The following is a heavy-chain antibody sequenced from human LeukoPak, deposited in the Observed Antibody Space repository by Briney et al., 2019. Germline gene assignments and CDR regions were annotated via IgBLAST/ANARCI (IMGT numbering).Heavy chain of an antibody. CDR2: IYRSAST. CDR3: ARSLGFCSSSNCQEYLQR. V-gene: IGHV3-53*01. J-gene: IGHJ1*01. CDR1: GFTVSSNY. D-gene: IGHD2-2*01. Sequence: PGGSLRLSCAASGFTVSSNYMSWVRQAPGKGLELVSVIYRSASTYYADSVKGRFTISRDNSNNTLYLQMNSLRAEDTAVYYCARSLGFCSSSNCQEYLQRWGQGTPVTVSS.